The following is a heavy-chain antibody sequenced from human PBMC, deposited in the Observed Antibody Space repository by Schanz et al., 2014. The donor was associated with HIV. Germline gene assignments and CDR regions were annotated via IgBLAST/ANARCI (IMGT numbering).Heavy chain of an antibody. Sequence: EVHLVESGGGMVQPGGSLRLSCAASGFMFSAYNMNWVRQAPGKGLEWVSTIIGSGGRTYYADSVKGRFTISRDNSMNTLYLQMNSLRAEDTAVYYCAKFLRKYDYYGMDVWGQGTTVTVSS. CDR1: GFMFSAYN. CDR2: IIGSGGRT. J-gene: IGHJ6*02. CDR3: AKFLRKYDYYGMDV. V-gene: IGHV3-23*04.